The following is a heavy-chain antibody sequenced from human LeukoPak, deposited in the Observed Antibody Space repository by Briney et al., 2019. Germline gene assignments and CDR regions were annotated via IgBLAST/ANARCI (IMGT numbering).Heavy chain of an antibody. Sequence: GGSLRLSCAASRFTFSSYAMSWVRQAPGKGLEWVSAISGSGGSTYYADSVKGRVTISRDNSKNTPYLQMNSLRAEDTAVYYCAKDRGEYSSSSEIDYWGQGTLVTVSS. CDR3: AKDRGEYSSSSEIDY. J-gene: IGHJ4*02. CDR2: ISGSGGST. V-gene: IGHV3-23*01. CDR1: RFTFSSYA. D-gene: IGHD6-6*01.